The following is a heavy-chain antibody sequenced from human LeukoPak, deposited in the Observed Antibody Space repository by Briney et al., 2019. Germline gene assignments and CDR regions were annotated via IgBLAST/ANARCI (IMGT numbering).Heavy chain of an antibody. CDR3: ARVLSSSGWYMDV. V-gene: IGHV4-31*03. CDR2: IYYSGST. J-gene: IGHJ6*03. D-gene: IGHD6-19*01. Sequence: SETLSLTCTVSGGSISSGVYYWSWIRPHPGKGLEWIGYIYYSGSTYYNPSLKSRATISVDTSKTQFSLKLRSVTAVDTAVYYCARVLSSSGWYMDVWGKGTTVTVSS. CDR1: GGSISSGVYY.